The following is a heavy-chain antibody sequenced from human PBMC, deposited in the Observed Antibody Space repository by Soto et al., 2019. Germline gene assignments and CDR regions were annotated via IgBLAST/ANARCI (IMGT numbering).Heavy chain of an antibody. CDR2: IYYSGST. D-gene: IGHD3-22*01. V-gene: IGHV4-59*01. Sequence: SETLSLTCTVSGGSISSYYWSWIRQPPGKGLEWIGYIYYSGSTNYNPSLKSRVTISVDTSKNQFSLKLSSVTAADTAVYYCARDSLGYDSSGYHYYYYYYGMDVWGQGTTVTVYS. CDR3: ARDSLGYDSSGYHYYYYYYGMDV. J-gene: IGHJ6*02. CDR1: GGSISSYY.